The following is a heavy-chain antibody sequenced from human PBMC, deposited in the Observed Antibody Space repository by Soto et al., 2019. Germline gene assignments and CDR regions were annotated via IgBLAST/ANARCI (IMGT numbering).Heavy chain of an antibody. D-gene: IGHD2-21*02. J-gene: IGHJ6*02. CDR3: ARDLWGYCGTDCYPLDV. CDR2: MYNTGST. Sequence: SETLSLTCTVSGGSISGYYWSWIRQPPGKGLEWIGYMYNTGSTVYNPSFKSRVTISVDTPKNQFSLKLNSVTAADTAVYYCARDLWGYCGTDCYPLDVWGQGTMVTVS. CDR1: GGSISGYY. V-gene: IGHV4-59*01.